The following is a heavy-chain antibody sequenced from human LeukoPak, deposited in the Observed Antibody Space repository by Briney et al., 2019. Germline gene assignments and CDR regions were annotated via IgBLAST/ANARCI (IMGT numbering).Heavy chain of an antibody. CDR3: ATPQYYYDSSGKLTSPYDY. CDR2: FDPEDGET. CDR1: GYTLTELS. J-gene: IGHJ4*02. V-gene: IGHV1-24*01. D-gene: IGHD3-22*01. Sequence: ASVKVSCKVSGYTLTELSMHWVRQAPGKGLEWMGGFDPEDGETIYAQKFQGRVTMTEDTPTDTAYMELSSLRSEDTAVYYCATPQYYYDSSGKLTSPYDYWGQGTLVTVSS.